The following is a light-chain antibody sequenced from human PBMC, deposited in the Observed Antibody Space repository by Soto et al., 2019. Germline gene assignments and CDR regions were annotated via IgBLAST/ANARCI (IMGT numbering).Light chain of an antibody. J-gene: IGLJ1*01. CDR1: SSDIGAGYD. CDR2: DNT. CDR3: QSYDSSLSSSV. Sequence: QSVLTQPPSVSGAPGQRVTISCTGSSSDIGAGYDVHWYQQLPGTAPKLLIYDNTNRPSGVPDRFSGSKSGTSASLAITGLQAEDEADHYCQSYDSSLSSSVFGTGTKLTVL. V-gene: IGLV1-40*01.